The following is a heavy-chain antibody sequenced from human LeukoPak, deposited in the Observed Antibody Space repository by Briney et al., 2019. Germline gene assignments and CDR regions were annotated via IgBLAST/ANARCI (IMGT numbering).Heavy chain of an antibody. Sequence: SGTLSLTCAVSGGSISSTNWWNWVRQPPGKGLEWIGQIYHSGSTNYNPSLKSRVTMSVDKSKNQFSLKLSSVTAADTAIYYCARDKGITGTTVGMDVWGQGTTVTVSS. CDR3: ARDKGITGTTVGMDV. J-gene: IGHJ6*02. D-gene: IGHD1/OR15-1a*01. CDR2: IYHSGST. V-gene: IGHV4-4*02. CDR1: GGSISSTNW.